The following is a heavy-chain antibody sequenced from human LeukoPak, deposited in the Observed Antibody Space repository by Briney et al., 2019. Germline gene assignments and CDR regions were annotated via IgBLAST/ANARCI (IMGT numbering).Heavy chain of an antibody. CDR1: GGSLSSYY. D-gene: IGHD6-6*01. V-gene: IGHV4-59*01. Sequence: SETLSLTCTVSGGSLSSYYRSWIRQPPGKGLEWIGNIYYSGSTNYNPSLKSRVTISVDTSKNQFSLKLSSVTAADTAVYYCARVDPDSSSTLEVFDYWGQGTLVTVSS. CDR2: IYYSGST. J-gene: IGHJ4*02. CDR3: ARVDPDSSSTLEVFDY.